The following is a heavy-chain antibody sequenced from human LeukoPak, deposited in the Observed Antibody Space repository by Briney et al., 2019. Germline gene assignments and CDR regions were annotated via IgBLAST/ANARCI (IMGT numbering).Heavy chain of an antibody. CDR2: IYDSGST. CDR1: GGSIRSSYYY. Sequence: SETLSLTCTVSGGSIRSSYYYRGWIRQPPGKGLEWIWSIYDSGSTYYNPSLKSRVTISVDTSKNQFSLKLNSVTAADTAVYYCASGYSYGYTLRLFDYWGQGTLVTVSS. V-gene: IGHV4-39*01. J-gene: IGHJ4*02. CDR3: ASGYSYGYTLRLFDY. D-gene: IGHD5-18*01.